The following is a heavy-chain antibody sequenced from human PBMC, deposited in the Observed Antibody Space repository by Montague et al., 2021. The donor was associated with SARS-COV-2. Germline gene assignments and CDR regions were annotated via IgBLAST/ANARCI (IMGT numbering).Heavy chain of an antibody. D-gene: IGHD2-2*02. V-gene: IGHV4-34*04. J-gene: IGHJ4*02. CDR2: INHRGTT. CDR1: GGSFSGYY. Sequence: SETLSLTCTVYGGSFSGYYWNWIRQSPGRGLEWIGEINHRGTTNNNPSLKSRATISVDASKDQFSLKLTSVTAADAAVYYCVRGGLHLLYGGHYFDYWGQGTLVTVSS. CDR3: VRGGLHLLYGGHYFDY.